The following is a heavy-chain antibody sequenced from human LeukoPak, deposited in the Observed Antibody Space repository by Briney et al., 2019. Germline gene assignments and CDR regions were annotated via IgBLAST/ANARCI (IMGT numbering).Heavy chain of an antibody. J-gene: IGHJ4*02. CDR3: VRDFRSADY. CDR1: GFTFSSYS. V-gene: IGHV3-48*01. Sequence: GGSLRLSCAASGFTFSSYSMNWVRQAPGKGLEWVSYISSSSSTIYYADSVKGRFTISRDNAKNSLYLQMNSLRVEDTAVYYCVRDFRSADYWGQGTLVTVSS. CDR2: ISSSSSTI.